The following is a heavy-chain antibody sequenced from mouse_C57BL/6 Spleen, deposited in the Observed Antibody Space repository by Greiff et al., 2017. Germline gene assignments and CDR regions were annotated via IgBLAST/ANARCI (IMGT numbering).Heavy chain of an antibody. D-gene: IGHD1-1*01. CDR3: ARITTIVAYYFDY. Sequence: QVQLQQSGAELARPGASVTMSCKASGYTFTSYTMHWVKQRPGQGLEWIGYINPSSGYTKYNQKFKDKATLTADKSSSTAYMQLSSLTSEDSAFYYGARITTIVAYYFDYGGQSTALTVSS. CDR1: GYTFTSYT. J-gene: IGHJ2*01. V-gene: IGHV1-4*01. CDR2: INPSSGYT.